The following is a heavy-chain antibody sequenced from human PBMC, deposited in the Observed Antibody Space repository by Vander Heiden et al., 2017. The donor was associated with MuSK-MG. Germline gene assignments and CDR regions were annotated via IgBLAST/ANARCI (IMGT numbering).Heavy chain of an antibody. J-gene: IGHJ5*02. CDR3: ARQGWPRGILGKFDP. D-gene: IGHD3-10*01. CDR1: GYSISSGYY. V-gene: IGHV4-38-2*01. Sequence: QVQLQESGPGLVKPSETLSLTCAVSGYSISSGYYWGWIRQPPGKGLEWIGSIYHSGSTYYNPSLKSRVTISVDTSKNQFSLKLSSVTAADTAVYYCARQGWPRGILGKFDPWGQGTLVTVSS. CDR2: IYHSGST.